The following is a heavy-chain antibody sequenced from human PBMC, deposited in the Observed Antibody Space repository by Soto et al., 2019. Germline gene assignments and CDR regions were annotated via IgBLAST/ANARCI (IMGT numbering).Heavy chain of an antibody. CDR3: ARGALDFDY. V-gene: IGHV1-18*01. Sequence: ASVKVSCKASGYTFTYYAVTWVRQAPGQGLEWMGWISAYNGHTKYAQNLQGRLTLTTDTSTNTAYMELRSLRSDDTTVYYCARGALDFDYWGQGTLVTVSS. CDR2: ISAYNGHT. CDR1: GYTFTYYA. D-gene: IGHD3-16*01. J-gene: IGHJ4*02.